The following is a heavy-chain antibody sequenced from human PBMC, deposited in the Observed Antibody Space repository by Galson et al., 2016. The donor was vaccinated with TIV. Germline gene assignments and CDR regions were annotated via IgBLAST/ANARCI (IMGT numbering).Heavy chain of an antibody. V-gene: IGHV3-9*01. CDR1: GFRIDDFA. CDR2: ISWSSDST. J-gene: IGHJ3*02. D-gene: IGHD3-3*01. CDR3: AKSDTVFGVVIGSDALDI. Sequence: LRLSCAASGFRIDDFAMYWVRQPPGKGLEWVSGISWSSDSTGYADSVKGRFTISRDNAKNSLYLQMNSLRAEDTAFYYCAKSDTVFGVVIGSDALDIWGQGTSVTVSS.